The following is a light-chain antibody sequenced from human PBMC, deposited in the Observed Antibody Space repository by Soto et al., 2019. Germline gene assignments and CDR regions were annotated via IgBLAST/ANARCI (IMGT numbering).Light chain of an antibody. CDR3: QQSYSTPPET. CDR1: QSISSN. J-gene: IGKJ1*01. V-gene: IGKV1-39*01. Sequence: DIQMTQSPSSLSASVGDRVTITCRASQSISSNLNWNQQKPGKAPKLLIYDASSLQSGVPSKFSGSGSGTDFDLTISSLQPEDFATCYCQQSYSTPPETFGQGTKVEIK. CDR2: DAS.